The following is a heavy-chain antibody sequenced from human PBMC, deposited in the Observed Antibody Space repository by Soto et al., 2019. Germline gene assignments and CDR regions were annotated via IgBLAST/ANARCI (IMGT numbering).Heavy chain of an antibody. CDR2: IYYSGST. Sequence: SETLSLTCTVSGGSISSYYWSWIRQPPGKGLEWIGYIYYSGSTNYNPSLKSRVTISVDTSKNQFSLKLSSVTAADTAVYYCARVAGDGYSPHFDYWGQGTLVT. V-gene: IGHV4-59*01. CDR1: GGSISSYY. J-gene: IGHJ4*02. CDR3: ARVAGDGYSPHFDY. D-gene: IGHD5-18*01.